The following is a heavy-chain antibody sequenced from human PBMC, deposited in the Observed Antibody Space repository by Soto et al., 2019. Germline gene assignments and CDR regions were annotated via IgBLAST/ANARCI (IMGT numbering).Heavy chain of an antibody. D-gene: IGHD4-17*01. V-gene: IGHV3-23*01. Sequence: GGSLRLSCKASGFIFTSYAMSWVRQAPGKGLEWVSGIGGGGANTYYADSMKGRFTISRDNAKNSLYLQMNSLRAEDTALYYCAKSPSYYGDFDYWGQGTLVTV. CDR3: AKSPSYYGDFDY. J-gene: IGHJ4*02. CDR1: GFIFTSYA. CDR2: IGGGGANT.